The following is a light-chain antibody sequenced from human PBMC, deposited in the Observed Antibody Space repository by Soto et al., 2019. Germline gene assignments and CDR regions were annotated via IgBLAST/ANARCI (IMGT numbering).Light chain of an antibody. Sequence: EIQMNQSPASLSASLGDRVTITCRASQSISSYLNWYQQKPGKAPKLLIYGTSTLQSGVPSRFSGSRSGPDFTLTISSLQPEDFATYYCQQSYSSPPTFGQGTKVDI. J-gene: IGKJ1*01. CDR2: GTS. CDR1: QSISSY. CDR3: QQSYSSPPT. V-gene: IGKV1-39*01.